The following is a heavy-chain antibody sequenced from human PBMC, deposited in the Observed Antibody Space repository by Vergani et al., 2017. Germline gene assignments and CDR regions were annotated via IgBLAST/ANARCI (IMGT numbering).Heavy chain of an antibody. D-gene: IGHD2-15*01. Sequence: QVQLVESGGGVVQPGGSLRLSCAASGFTFNSYGMHWVRQAPGKGLKWVASIRSDESRRYYGESMEGPFTISRDNSKNTLYLQKKSLRPGDTAVYYCATEGGGYCSGGTCYPEYWGQRTLVIVSS. V-gene: IGHV3-30*02. J-gene: IGHJ4*02. CDR3: ATEGGGYCSGGTCYPEY. CDR2: IRSDESRR. CDR1: GFTFNSYG.